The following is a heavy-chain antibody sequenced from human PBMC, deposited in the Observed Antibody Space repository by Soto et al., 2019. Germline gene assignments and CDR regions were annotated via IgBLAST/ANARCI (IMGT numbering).Heavy chain of an antibody. V-gene: IGHV3-21*01. Sequence: EVQLVESGGGLVKPGGSLRLSCAASGFTFSSYSMNWVRQAPGKGLEWVSSISSSSSYIYYADSVKGRFTISRDNAKNSLYLQMNSLRAEDTAVYYCARARRTVAGPYFDYWGQGTLVTVSS. J-gene: IGHJ4*02. CDR1: GFTFSSYS. D-gene: IGHD6-19*01. CDR3: ARARRTVAGPYFDY. CDR2: ISSSSSYI.